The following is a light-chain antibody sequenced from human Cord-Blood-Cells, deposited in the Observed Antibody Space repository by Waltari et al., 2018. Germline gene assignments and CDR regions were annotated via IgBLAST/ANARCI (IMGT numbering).Light chain of an antibody. V-gene: IGLV2-23*01. Sequence: QSALTQPASVSGSPGQSITISCTGTSSDVGSSNLVSWYQQHPGKAPQLMLDEGSKRPSGVSNRFSGSKSGNTASLTISGLQAEDEADYYCCSYAGSRVFGGGTKLTVL. CDR2: EGS. CDR3: CSYAGSRV. J-gene: IGLJ3*02. CDR1: SSDVGSSNL.